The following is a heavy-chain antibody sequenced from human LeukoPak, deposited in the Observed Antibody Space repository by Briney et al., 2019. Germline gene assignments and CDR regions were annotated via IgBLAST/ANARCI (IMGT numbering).Heavy chain of an antibody. CDR1: GETFTGYY. CDR2: FDPRTTAT. D-gene: IGHD4-11*01. V-gene: IGHV1-2*02. Sequence: ASVKVSCKASGETFTGYYIHWVRQAPGQGLEWMGWFDPRTTATNYAQKFQGRVIMSKDTSISTVYMDLNRLTSDDTATYYCARGEYSRSSDFWGQGTLVTVSS. J-gene: IGHJ1*01. CDR3: ARGEYSRSSDF.